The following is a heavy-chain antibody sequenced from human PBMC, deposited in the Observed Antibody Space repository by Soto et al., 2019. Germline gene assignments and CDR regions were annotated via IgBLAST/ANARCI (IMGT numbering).Heavy chain of an antibody. CDR2: ISAYNGNT. Sequence: ASVKVSCKASGYTFTSYGISWVRQAPGQGLEWMGWISAYNGNTNYAQKLQGRVTMTTDTSTSTAYMELMSLRSDDTALYYCARGGYSSSWYALFDYWGQGTLVTVSS. D-gene: IGHD6-13*01. CDR1: GYTFTSYG. V-gene: IGHV1-18*01. J-gene: IGHJ4*02. CDR3: ARGGYSSSWYALFDY.